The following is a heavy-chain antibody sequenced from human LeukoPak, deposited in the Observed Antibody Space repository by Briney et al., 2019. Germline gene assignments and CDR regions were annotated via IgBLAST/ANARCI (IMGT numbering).Heavy chain of an antibody. V-gene: IGHV4-31*03. D-gene: IGHD7-27*01. CDR3: ARDGDAGAFDI. Sequence: SETLSLTCTVSGGSISSGGYYWSWIRQHPGKGLEWIGYIYYSGSTYYNPSLKSRVTISVDTSKNQFSLELSSVTAADTAVYYCARDGDAGAFDIWGQGTMVTVSS. J-gene: IGHJ3*02. CDR2: IYYSGST. CDR1: GGSISSGGYY.